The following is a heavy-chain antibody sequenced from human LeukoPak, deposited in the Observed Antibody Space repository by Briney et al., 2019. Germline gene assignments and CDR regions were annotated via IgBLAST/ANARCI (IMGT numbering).Heavy chain of an antibody. J-gene: IGHJ4*02. CDR3: ARDIVGAATETFDY. D-gene: IGHD1-26*01. CDR1: GYTFTKYW. V-gene: IGHV1-46*01. Sequence: VASVKVSCKASGYTFTKYWMHWVRQAPGQGLEWMGVINPSGGNTHYAQTFQGRVTMTRDTSARTVYMELSSLRSEDTAFYYCARDIVGAATETFDYWGQGTLVTVSS. CDR2: INPSGGNT.